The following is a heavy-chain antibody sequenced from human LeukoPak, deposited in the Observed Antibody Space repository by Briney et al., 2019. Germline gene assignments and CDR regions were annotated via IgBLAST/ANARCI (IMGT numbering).Heavy chain of an antibody. D-gene: IGHD1-1*01. V-gene: IGHV3-21*01. CDR2: ISSSSSYI. CDR1: GLTFSSYS. CDR3: ARGHSGTTTYFDY. J-gene: IGHJ4*02. Sequence: GGSLRLSCAASGLTFSSYSMNWVRQAPGKGLEWVSSISSSSSYIYYADSVKGRFTISRDNAKNSLYLQMNSLRAEDTAVYYCARGHSGTTTYFDYWGQGTLVTVSS.